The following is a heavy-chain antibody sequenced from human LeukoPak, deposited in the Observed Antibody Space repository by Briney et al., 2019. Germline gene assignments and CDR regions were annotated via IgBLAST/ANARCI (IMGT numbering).Heavy chain of an antibody. CDR3: ARDTFQPGRIDC. J-gene: IGHJ4*02. CDR2: INVSGDI. D-gene: IGHD1-14*01. V-gene: IGHV3-69-1*01. Sequence: PGGSLRLSWAASEFTFSLYAMNWVRQAPGKGLEWVSYINVSGDIHYADSVRGRFTISRDNAKNTLYLQMNSLRAEDTAVYYCARDTFQPGRIDCWGQGTLVIVSS. CDR1: EFTFSLYA.